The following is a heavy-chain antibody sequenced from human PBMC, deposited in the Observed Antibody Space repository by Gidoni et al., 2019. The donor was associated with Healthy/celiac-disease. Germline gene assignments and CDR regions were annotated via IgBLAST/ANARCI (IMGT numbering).Heavy chain of an antibody. Sequence: QVQLQESGPGLVKPSETLSLTCTVSGGSISSYYWSWIRQPPGKGLEWIGYIYYSGSTNYNPSLKSRVTISVDTSKNQFSLKLSSVTAADTAVYYCARKGVEGNYYYYYMDVWGKGTTVTVSS. CDR1: GGSISSYY. V-gene: IGHV4-59*08. CDR2: IYYSGST. CDR3: ARKGVEGNYYYYYMDV. D-gene: IGHD3-3*01. J-gene: IGHJ6*03.